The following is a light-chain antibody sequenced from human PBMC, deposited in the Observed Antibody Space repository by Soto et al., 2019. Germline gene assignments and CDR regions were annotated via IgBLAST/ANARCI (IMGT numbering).Light chain of an antibody. CDR3: QQYGGSFPWT. CDR1: QSISNF. V-gene: IGKV3-20*01. J-gene: IGKJ2*02. Sequence: EIVLTQSPATLSLSPGERATLSCRASQSISNFLAWYQQKPGQAPRLLIYGASRRATGIPDRFSGSGSGTDFTLTISRLEPEDFGVYYCQQYGGSFPWTFGQGTKLEIK. CDR2: GAS.